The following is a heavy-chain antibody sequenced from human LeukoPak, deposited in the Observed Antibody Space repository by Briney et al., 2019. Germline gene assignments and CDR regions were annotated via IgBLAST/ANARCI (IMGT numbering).Heavy chain of an antibody. Sequence: SSETLSLTCTVPGGSISNYYWTWSRQSPGKTLEWIGCSHKSGSTRYNPSLRSRVTISLDTSRNQFSLKLNSVTAADTAVYYCAKSNGYGLIDIWGQGTMVTVSS. V-gene: IGHV4-59*12. CDR1: GGSISNYY. CDR3: AKSNGYGLIDI. D-gene: IGHD3-22*01. J-gene: IGHJ3*02. CDR2: SHKSGST.